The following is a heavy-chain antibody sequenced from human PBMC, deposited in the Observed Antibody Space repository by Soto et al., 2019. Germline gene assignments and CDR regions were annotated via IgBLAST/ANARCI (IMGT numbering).Heavy chain of an antibody. V-gene: IGHV3-73*01. J-gene: IGHJ4*02. Sequence: GLFLRLSCAASVFTFSGSAMHWVRQASGKGLEWVGHIRSRSNSYATAYAASVTGRFTISRDDSKNTAYLQMTSLKTEDTAVYYCTGSSSGYWGQGTLVTVSS. CDR3: TGSSSGY. D-gene: IGHD6-6*01. CDR2: IRSRSNSYAT. CDR1: VFTFSGSA.